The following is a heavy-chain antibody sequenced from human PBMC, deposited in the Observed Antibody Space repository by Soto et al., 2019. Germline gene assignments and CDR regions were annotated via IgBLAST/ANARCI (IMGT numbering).Heavy chain of an antibody. CDR2: IYWDDDK. D-gene: IGHD5-12*01. V-gene: IGHV2-5*02. CDR1: GFSLSTFGVG. CDR3: AHRRADIAPPPYYYYYYMDV. Sequence: SGPTLVNPTQTLTLTCSFSGFSLSTFGVGVGWIRQPPGKALEWLALIYWDDDKRYSPSLKSRLTITKDTSKNQVVLTMTNMDPVDTATYYCAHRRADIAPPPYYYYYYMDVWGKGTTVTVSS. J-gene: IGHJ6*03.